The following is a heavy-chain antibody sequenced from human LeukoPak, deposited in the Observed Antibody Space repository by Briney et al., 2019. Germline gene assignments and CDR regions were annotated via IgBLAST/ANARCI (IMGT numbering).Heavy chain of an antibody. Sequence: SETLSLTCSVSDDSISSSSYYWGWIRQPPGKGLEWIGSIYYSGSTYYNPSLKSRVTISLDTSKNQFSLKLSSVTAADTAVYYCARGGYYYGSGSHGLPDYWGQGTLVTVSS. V-gene: IGHV4-39*07. CDR2: IYYSGST. CDR3: ARGGYYYGSGSHGLPDY. J-gene: IGHJ4*02. D-gene: IGHD3-10*01. CDR1: DDSISSSSYY.